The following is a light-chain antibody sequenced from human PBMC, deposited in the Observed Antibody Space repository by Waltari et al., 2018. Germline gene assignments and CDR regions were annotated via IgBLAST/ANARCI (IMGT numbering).Light chain of an antibody. Sequence: DIQMTQSPSSLSASVGDTVIISCQATQDIRSYLNWFQQKPGKAPKLLIYGASNLETGVPSRFSGSGSETDFTLTISGPQPEDFATYYCQQHDNFPYTFGQGTKLEI. CDR3: QQHDNFPYT. CDR2: GAS. V-gene: IGKV1-33*01. CDR1: QDIRSY. J-gene: IGKJ2*01.